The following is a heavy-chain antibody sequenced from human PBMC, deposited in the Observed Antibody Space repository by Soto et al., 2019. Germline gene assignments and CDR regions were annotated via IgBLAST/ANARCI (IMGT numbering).Heavy chain of an antibody. CDR2: INHSGST. Sequence: QVQLQQWGAGLLKPSETLSLTCAVYGESFSGYYWSWIRQPPGKGLEWIGEINHSGSTNYTPSLKSRVTMSVDTSKNQFSLKLSSVTAADTAVYYCAGNIVAMISSFDYWGQGTLVTVSS. D-gene: IGHD5-12*01. CDR1: GESFSGYY. V-gene: IGHV4-34*01. CDR3: AGNIVAMISSFDY. J-gene: IGHJ4*02.